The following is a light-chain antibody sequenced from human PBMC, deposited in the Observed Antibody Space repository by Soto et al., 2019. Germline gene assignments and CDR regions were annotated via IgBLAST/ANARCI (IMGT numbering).Light chain of an antibody. J-gene: IGKJ4*01. CDR2: DAS. V-gene: IGKV1-33*01. Sequence: QMTQSPSSLSASVGDRVTITCQASQDISTSLNWYQQKPGKAPNLLIYDASTLETGVPSRFSGSGSGTDFILTISSLQPEDIATYYCQHYDNRPPRLSFGGGTQVEI. CDR3: QHYDNRPPRLS. CDR1: QDISTS.